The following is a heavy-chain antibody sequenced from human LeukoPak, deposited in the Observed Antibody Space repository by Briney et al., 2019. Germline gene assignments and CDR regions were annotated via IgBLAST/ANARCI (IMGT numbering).Heavy chain of an antibody. J-gene: IGHJ4*02. CDR3: ARTIGYCSSTSCYRDY. CDR2: IIPILGIA. CDR1: GGTFSSYT. V-gene: IGHV1-69*02. Sequence: SVKVSCKASGGTFSSYTISWVRQAPGQGLEWMGRIIPILGIANYAQKYQGRVTITADKSTSTAYMELSSLRSEDTAVYYCARTIGYCSSTSCYRDYWGQGTLVTVSS. D-gene: IGHD2-2*02.